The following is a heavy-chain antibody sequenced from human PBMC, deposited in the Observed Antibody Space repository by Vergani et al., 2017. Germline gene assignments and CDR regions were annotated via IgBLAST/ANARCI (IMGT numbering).Heavy chain of an antibody. CDR3: ARHIPTAIQRGAFDV. D-gene: IGHD2-2*01. Sequence: QVQLVQSGAEVKKPGSSVKVSCKASGGTFSSYGMHWVRQAPGKGLEWVAFIRYDGSNKYYADSVKGRFTISRDNSKNTLYLQMNSLRAEDTAVYYCARHIPTAIQRGAFDVWGQGTMVTVSS. CDR1: GGTFSSYG. CDR2: IRYDGSNK. J-gene: IGHJ3*01. V-gene: IGHV3-30*02.